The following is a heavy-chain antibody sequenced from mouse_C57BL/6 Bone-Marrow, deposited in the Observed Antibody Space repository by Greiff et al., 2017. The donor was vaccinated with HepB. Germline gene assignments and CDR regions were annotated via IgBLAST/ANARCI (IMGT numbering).Heavy chain of an antibody. J-gene: IGHJ2*01. D-gene: IGHD1-1*01. CDR3: ERGCYGSSYIDC. CDR2: INPSNGGT. CDR1: GYTFTSYW. V-gene: IGHV1-53*01. Sequence: QVQLQQPGTELVKPGASVKLSCKASGYTFTSYWMHWVKQRPGQGLEWIGDINPSNGGTNYNEKFKSKATLTVDKSSSTAYMQLSSLTSEDSAVYYCERGCYGSSYIDCWGKGTTLTVSS.